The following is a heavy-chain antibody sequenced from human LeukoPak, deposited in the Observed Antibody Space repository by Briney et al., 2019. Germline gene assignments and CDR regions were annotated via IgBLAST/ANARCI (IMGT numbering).Heavy chain of an antibody. CDR3: AKETARYYYDSSGYYFLDY. Sequence: PGGSLRLSCAASGFTFSSYAMSWVRQAPGKGLEWVSAISGSGGSTYSADSVKGRFTISRDNSKNTLYLQMNSLRAEDTAVYYCAKETARYYYDSSGYYFLDYWGQGTLVTVSS. CDR1: GFTFSSYA. CDR2: ISGSGGST. V-gene: IGHV3-23*01. D-gene: IGHD3-22*01. J-gene: IGHJ4*02.